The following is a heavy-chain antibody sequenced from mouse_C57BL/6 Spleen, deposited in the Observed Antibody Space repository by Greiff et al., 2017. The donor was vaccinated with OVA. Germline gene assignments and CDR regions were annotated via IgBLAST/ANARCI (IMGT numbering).Heavy chain of an antibody. CDR2: IYPGSGST. J-gene: IGHJ3*01. CDR3: ARRGGSSLVAY. V-gene: IGHV1-55*01. CDR1: GYTFTSYW. D-gene: IGHD1-1*01. Sequence: QVQLQQPGAELVKPGASVKMSCKASGYTFTSYWITWMKQRPGQGLEWIGDIYPGSGSTNYNEKFKSKATLTVDTSSSTAYMQLSSLTSEDSAVYYCARRGGSSLVAYWGQGTLVTVSA.